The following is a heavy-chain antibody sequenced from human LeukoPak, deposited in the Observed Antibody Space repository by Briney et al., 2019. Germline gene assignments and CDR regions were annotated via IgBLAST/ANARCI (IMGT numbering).Heavy chain of an antibody. Sequence: SETLSLTCSVSGFSIRSAYHWGWIRQPPGGRLEWIGSISHTGVAYYNPSFKSRLTISLDTSKDEFSLQLTSVTAADTAIYYCARDDTGFEYWGQGIVVPVS. CDR1: GFSIRSAYH. CDR3: ARDDTGFEY. D-gene: IGHD1-1*01. J-gene: IGHJ4*02. CDR2: ISHTGVA. V-gene: IGHV4-38-2*02.